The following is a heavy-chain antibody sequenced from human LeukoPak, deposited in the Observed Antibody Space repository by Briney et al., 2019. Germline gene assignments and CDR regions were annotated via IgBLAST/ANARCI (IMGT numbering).Heavy chain of an antibody. Sequence: ASVKVSCNASGYTFTSYGITWLRQAPGQGLEWMGWVSSYNGNTNHAQKFQGRVTMTTDTSTSTVYMELRSLRSDDTAVYYCARDLPYSSSWESIDYWGQGTLVTVSS. J-gene: IGHJ4*02. V-gene: IGHV1-18*01. CDR3: ARDLPYSSSWESIDY. CDR1: GYTFTSYG. D-gene: IGHD6-13*01. CDR2: VSSYNGNT.